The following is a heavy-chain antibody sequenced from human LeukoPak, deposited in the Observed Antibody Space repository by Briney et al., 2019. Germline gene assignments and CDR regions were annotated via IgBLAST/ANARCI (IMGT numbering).Heavy chain of an antibody. Sequence: GGSLRLSCAASGFTFSGSAIHWVRQASGKGLEWVGRIRSKANSYATSSAASVKGRFTISRDDSKNTVYLQMNSLKTEDTAVYYCTRDYGVLFDYWGQGTLVTVSS. CDR2: IRSKANSYAT. CDR1: GFTFSGSA. J-gene: IGHJ4*02. CDR3: TRDYGVLFDY. V-gene: IGHV3-73*01. D-gene: IGHD4-17*01.